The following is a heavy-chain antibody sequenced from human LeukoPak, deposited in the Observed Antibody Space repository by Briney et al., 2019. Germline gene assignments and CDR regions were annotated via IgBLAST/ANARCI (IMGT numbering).Heavy chain of an antibody. Sequence: GGSLRLSCAASGFTFSNFAMSWVRQAPGKGLEWVSSISRSSGSIYYADSMKGRFTVSRDNAKNSLYLEMNSLRAEDTAVYYCAKDFSSTLSLWDYWGQGTLVTVSS. J-gene: IGHJ4*02. V-gene: IGHV3-21*01. CDR1: GFTFSNFA. CDR2: ISRSSGSI. D-gene: IGHD2-2*01. CDR3: AKDFSSTLSLWDY.